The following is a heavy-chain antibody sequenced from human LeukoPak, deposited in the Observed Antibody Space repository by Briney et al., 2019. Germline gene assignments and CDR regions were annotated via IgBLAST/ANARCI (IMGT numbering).Heavy chain of an antibody. CDR2: INPNSGGT. CDR3: ARDLGSSVVVDY. CDR1: GYTFTGYY. D-gene: IGHD4-23*01. J-gene: IGHJ4*02. Sequence: ASVKVSCKASGYTFTGYYMHWVRQAPGQGLEWMGWINPNSGGTNYAQKFQGRVTMTRDTSISTAYMELRSLRSDDTAVYYCARDLGSSVVVDYWGQGTLVTVSS. V-gene: IGHV1-2*02.